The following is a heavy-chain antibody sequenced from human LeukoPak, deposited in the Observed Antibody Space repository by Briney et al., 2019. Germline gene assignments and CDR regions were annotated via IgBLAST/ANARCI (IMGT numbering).Heavy chain of an antibody. V-gene: IGHV3-30*04. CDR2: ISYDGSNK. CDR1: GFTFSSYA. CDR3: ARDPTYNYGYYYYYGMDV. D-gene: IGHD5-18*01. Sequence: GGSLRLSCAASGFTFSSYAMHWVRQAPGKGLEWVAVISYDGSNKYYVDSVKGRFTISRDNSKNTLFLQMNSLRAEDTAVYYCARDPTYNYGYYYYYGMDVWGQGTTVTVSS. J-gene: IGHJ6*02.